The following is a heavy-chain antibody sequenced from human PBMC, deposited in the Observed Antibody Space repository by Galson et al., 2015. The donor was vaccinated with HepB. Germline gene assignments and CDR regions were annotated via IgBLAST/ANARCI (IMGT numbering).Heavy chain of an antibody. V-gene: IGHV7-4-1*02. D-gene: IGHD3-22*01. Sequence: SVKVSCKASGYTFTSYAMNWVRQAPGQGLEWMGWINTNTGNPTYAQGFTGRFVFSLDTSVSTAYLQISSLKAEDTAVYYCAREAYYYDSSGYYYVRWFDPWGQGTLVTVSS. CDR3: AREAYYYDSSGYYYVRWFDP. CDR1: GYTFTSYA. J-gene: IGHJ5*02. CDR2: INTNTGNP.